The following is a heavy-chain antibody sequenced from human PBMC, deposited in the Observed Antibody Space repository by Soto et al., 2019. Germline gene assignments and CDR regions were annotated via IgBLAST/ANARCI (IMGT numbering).Heavy chain of an antibody. J-gene: IGHJ6*02. CDR1: GYTFTGYY. D-gene: IGHD1-26*01. V-gene: IGHV1-2*02. Sequence: ASVKVSCKASGYTFTGYYVHWVRQAPGQGLEWMGWINPNSGDTYLAQRFQGRVTMNRDTSIGTAYMELRGLTSDDTAEYYCAKGGAIVAAGTRVYLYNAMDVWGPGTTVTVSS. CDR2: INPNSGDT. CDR3: AKGGAIVAAGTRVYLYNAMDV.